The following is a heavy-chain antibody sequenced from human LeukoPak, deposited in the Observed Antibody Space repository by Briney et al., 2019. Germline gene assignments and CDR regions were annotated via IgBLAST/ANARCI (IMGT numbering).Heavy chain of an antibody. CDR2: IYYSGST. D-gene: IGHD6-13*01. J-gene: IGHJ6*03. Sequence: SQTLSLTCTVSGGSISSYYWSWIRQPPGKGLEWIGYIYYSGSTNYNPSLKSRVTISVDTSKNQFSLKLSSVTAADTAVYYCARRIIAAATPYMDVWGKGTTVTVSS. CDR1: GGSISSYY. V-gene: IGHV4-59*08. CDR3: ARRIIAAATPYMDV.